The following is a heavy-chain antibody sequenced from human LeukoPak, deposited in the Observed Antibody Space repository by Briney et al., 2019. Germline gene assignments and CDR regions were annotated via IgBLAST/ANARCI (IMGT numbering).Heavy chain of an antibody. CDR3: SRGSGWLSVY. CDR2: ISGGTT. Sequence: GRSLRLSCTASGFTFGDYLMSWFRQAPGKGLEWIGFISGGTTEYAASVKRRFTISRDDSTSIAYLQMNSLTPEGIAVYYCSRGSGWLSVYWGQGTLVTASS. D-gene: IGHD6-19*01. J-gene: IGHJ4*02. CDR1: GFTFGDYL. V-gene: IGHV3-49*03.